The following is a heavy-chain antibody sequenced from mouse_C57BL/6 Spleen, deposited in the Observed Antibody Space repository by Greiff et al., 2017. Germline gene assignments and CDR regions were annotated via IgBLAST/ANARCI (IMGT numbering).Heavy chain of an antibody. Sequence: VHVKQSGPELVKPGASVKMSCKASGYTFTDYNMHWVKQSHGKSLEWIGYINPTNGGTSYNQKFKGKATLTVDKSSSTAYMELRSLTSEDSAVYYCAKRYGSSYWYFDVWGTGTTVTVSS. J-gene: IGHJ1*03. CDR3: AKRYGSSYWYFDV. V-gene: IGHV1-22*01. CDR1: GYTFTDYN. CDR2: INPTNGGT. D-gene: IGHD1-1*01.